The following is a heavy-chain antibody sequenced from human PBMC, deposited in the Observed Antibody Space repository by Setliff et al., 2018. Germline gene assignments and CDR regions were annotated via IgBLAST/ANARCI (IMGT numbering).Heavy chain of an antibody. CDR1: GFSFSDSW. CDR3: AKAPGPTGWHDFDY. D-gene: IGHD6-19*01. J-gene: IGHJ4*02. Sequence: GGSLRLSCAASGFSFSDSWMSWVRQAPGKGLEWVSAISGSGAISYADSVKGRFTVSRDNSKNTLYLQMNSLRAEDTAVYYCAKAPGPTGWHDFDYWGQGTLVTVSS. CDR2: ISGSGAI. V-gene: IGHV3-23*01.